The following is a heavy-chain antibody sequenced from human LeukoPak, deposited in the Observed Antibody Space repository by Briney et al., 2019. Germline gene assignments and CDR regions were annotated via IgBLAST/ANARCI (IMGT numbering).Heavy chain of an antibody. CDR2: IYPRDGST. CDR3: ARDQEGFDY. V-gene: IGHV1-46*01. CDR1: GYTLTDYY. Sequence: ASVKVSCTASGYTLTDYYMHWVRQAPGQGLEWMGMIYPRDGSTSYAQKFQGRVTVTRDTSTSTVHMELSGLRSEDTAVYYCARDQEGFDYWGQGTLVTVSS. J-gene: IGHJ4*02.